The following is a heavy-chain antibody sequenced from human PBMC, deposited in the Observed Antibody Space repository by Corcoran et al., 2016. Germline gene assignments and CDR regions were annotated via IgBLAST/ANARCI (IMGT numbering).Heavy chain of an antibody. D-gene: IGHD1-26*01. CDR3: ARDRHAYSERPGGGMDV. Sequence: QLQVVQSGAEMKKPGSSVKVSCKAFGGTFNSYTIGWVRQAPGQGLEWMGGIIPIFGTPNYAQKFQGRVTITADESTSTAYMELSSLRSEDTAGYDCARDRHAYSERPGGGMDVWGQGTTVSVSS. CDR1: GGTFNSYT. J-gene: IGHJ6*02. CDR2: IIPIFGTP. V-gene: IGHV1-69*01.